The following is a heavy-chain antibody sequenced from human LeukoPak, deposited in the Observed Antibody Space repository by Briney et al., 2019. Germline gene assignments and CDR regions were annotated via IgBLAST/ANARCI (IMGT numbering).Heavy chain of an antibody. J-gene: IGHJ4*02. V-gene: IGHV3-74*01. CDR1: GFTFSSYW. Sequence: GGSLRLSCAASGFTFSSYWMHWVRQAPGKGLVWVSRINSDGSSTSYADSVKGRFTISRDNAKNTLYLQMNSLRAEDTAVHYCARDLWAYNWNDVIQEREGYWGQGTLVTVSS. D-gene: IGHD1-1*01. CDR2: INSDGSST. CDR3: ARDLWAYNWNDVIQEREGY.